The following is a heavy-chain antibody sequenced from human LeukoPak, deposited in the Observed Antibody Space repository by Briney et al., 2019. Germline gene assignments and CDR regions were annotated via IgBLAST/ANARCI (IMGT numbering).Heavy chain of an antibody. D-gene: IGHD2-8*01. CDR3: AKQSNGAYSQDYMDV. Sequence: PGGSLRLSCAASGFTFDDYTMHWVRQAPGKGLEWVSLISWDGGSTYYADSVKGRFTISRDNSKNSLYLQMNSLRTEDTALYYCAKQSNGAYSQDYMDVWGKGTTVTVSS. CDR2: ISWDGGST. J-gene: IGHJ6*03. CDR1: GFTFDDYT. V-gene: IGHV3-43*01.